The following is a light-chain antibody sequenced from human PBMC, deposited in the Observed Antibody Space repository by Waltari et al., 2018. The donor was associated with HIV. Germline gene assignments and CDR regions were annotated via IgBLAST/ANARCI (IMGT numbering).Light chain of an antibody. CDR3: SSYTSSRTVV. CDR2: DVS. Sequence: QSALTQPASVSGSPGQSITLSCTGASSDVGRYNYVSWYQHHQGKAPKLIIYDVSNRPAGVSNRLSVSKSGPTASRTISGLQAKDEADYYCSSYTSSRTVVFGGRTKLTVL. CDR1: SSDVGRYNY. V-gene: IGLV2-14*03. J-gene: IGLJ2*01.